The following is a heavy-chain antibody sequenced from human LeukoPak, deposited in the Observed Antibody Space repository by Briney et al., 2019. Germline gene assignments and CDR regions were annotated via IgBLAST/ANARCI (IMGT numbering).Heavy chain of an antibody. CDR3: ARRSYDSYAMDV. J-gene: IGHJ6*02. V-gene: IGHV5-51*01. CDR2: IYPGDSDT. D-gene: IGHD5-18*01. Sequence: GESLKISCKGSGYSFTNYWIVWVRQMPGKGLEWMGIIYPGDSDTRYSPSFQGQVTISADKSISTAYLQWSSLKASDTVMFYCARRSYDSYAMDVWGQGTTVTVSS. CDR1: GYSFTNYW.